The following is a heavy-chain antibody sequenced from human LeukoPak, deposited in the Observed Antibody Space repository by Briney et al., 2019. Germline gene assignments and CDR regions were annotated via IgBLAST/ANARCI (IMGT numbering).Heavy chain of an antibody. D-gene: IGHD3-3*01. CDR2: INHSGST. J-gene: IGHJ4*02. V-gene: IGHV4-34*01. Sequence: SETLSLTCAVYGGSFSGYYWSWIRQPPGKGLEWIGEINHSGSTNYNPSLKSRVTISVDTSKNQFSLKLSSVTAADTAVYYCVRGDYDFWSGYLPFDYWGQGTLVTVSS. CDR3: VRGDYDFWSGYLPFDY. CDR1: GGSFSGYY.